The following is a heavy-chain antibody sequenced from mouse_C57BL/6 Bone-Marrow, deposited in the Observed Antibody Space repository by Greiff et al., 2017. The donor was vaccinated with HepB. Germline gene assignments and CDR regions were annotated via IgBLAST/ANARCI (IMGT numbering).Heavy chain of an antibody. V-gene: IGHV1-72*01. D-gene: IGHD2-1*01. J-gene: IGHJ2*01. Sequence: QVHVKQPGAELVKPGASVKLSCKASGYTFTSYWMHWVKQRPGRGLEWIGRIDPNSGGTKYNEKFKSKATLTVDKPSSTAYMQLSSLTSEDSAVYYCARGRVYYGNLGDFDYWGQGTTLTVSS. CDR1: GYTFTSYW. CDR2: IDPNSGGT. CDR3: ARGRVYYGNLGDFDY.